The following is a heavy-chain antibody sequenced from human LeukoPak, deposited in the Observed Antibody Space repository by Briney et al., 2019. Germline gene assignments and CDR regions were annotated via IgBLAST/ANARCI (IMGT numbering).Heavy chain of an antibody. CDR1: GYTFTSYG. J-gene: IGHJ6*03. CDR2: ISGYNGNT. CDR3: ASPLYGDYGYYYYYMDV. Sequence: ASVKVSCKASGYTFTSYGISWVRQAPGQGLEWMGWISGYNGNTNYAQQKLQGRVTMTTDTSTSTAYMELRSLRSDDTAVYYCASPLYGDYGYYYYYMDVWGKGTTVTVSS. D-gene: IGHD4-17*01. V-gene: IGHV1-18*01.